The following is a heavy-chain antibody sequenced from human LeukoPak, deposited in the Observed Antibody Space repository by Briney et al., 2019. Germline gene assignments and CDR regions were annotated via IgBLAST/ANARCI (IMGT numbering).Heavy chain of an antibody. D-gene: IGHD3-22*01. CDR3: ARVPGIVVVIPDY. J-gene: IGHJ4*02. CDR2: INPNSGGT. CDR1: EYTFTAYY. V-gene: IGHV1-2*06. Sequence: ASVKVSCKASEYTFTAYYMHWVRQAPGQGLEWVGRINPNSGGTNSAQRFQGRVTMTRDTSISTAYMELSRLTSDDTAVYYCARVPGIVVVIPDYWGQGTLVTVSS.